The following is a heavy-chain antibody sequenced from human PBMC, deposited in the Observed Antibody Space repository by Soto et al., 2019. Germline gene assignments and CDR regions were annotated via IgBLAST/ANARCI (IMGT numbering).Heavy chain of an antibody. V-gene: IGHV3-73*02. Sequence: EVQLVESGGGLVQPGGSLKLSCATSGFTFSASAVHWVRQASGKGLEWVGRIRSKPKNYATTYAASVKGRFTISRGDAQNTAYLQMNSRQSEDTAVYYCKASRRLLVQGVTSPFDYWGQGTLVTVSS. J-gene: IGHJ4*02. CDR3: KASRRLLVQGVTSPFDY. CDR2: IRSKPKNYAT. D-gene: IGHD3-10*01. CDR1: GFTFSASA.